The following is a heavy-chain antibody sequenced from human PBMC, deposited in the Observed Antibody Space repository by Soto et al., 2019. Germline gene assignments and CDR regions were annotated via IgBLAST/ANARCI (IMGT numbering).Heavy chain of an antibody. J-gene: IGHJ4*02. CDR3: ARDHAQITILGVVTEGFDY. CDR2: IWYDGSNK. CDR1: GFTFSSYG. Sequence: QVQLVESGGGVVQPGRSLRLSCAASGFTFSSYGMHWVRQAPGKGLEWVAVIWYDGSNKYYADSVKGRFTISRDNSKNXLXWQMNSLRAEDTAVYYCARDHAQITILGVVTEGFDYWGQGTLVTVSS. V-gene: IGHV3-33*01. D-gene: IGHD3-3*01.